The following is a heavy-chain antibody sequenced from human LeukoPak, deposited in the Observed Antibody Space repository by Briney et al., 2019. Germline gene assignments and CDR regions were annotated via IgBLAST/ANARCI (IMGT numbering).Heavy chain of an antibody. CDR3: ARHMYYYDSSGYFFGRVGYYYYGMDV. Sequence: SETLSLTCTVSGGSISSYYWSWIRQPPGKGLEWIGYIYYSGSTNYNPSLKSRVTISVDTSKNQLSLKLSSVTAADTAVYYCARHMYYYDSSGYFFGRVGYYYYGMDVWGQGTTVTVSS. J-gene: IGHJ6*02. CDR2: IYYSGST. CDR1: GGSISSYY. V-gene: IGHV4-59*08. D-gene: IGHD3-22*01.